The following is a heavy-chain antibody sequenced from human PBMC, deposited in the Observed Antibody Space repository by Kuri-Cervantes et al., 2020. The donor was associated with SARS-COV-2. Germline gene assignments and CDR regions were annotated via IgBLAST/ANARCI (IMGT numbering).Heavy chain of an antibody. Sequence: ASVKVSCKASGYTFTGYYIHWVRQAPGQGLEWMGIVNPNNGDTNYAQKFQARITMTRDTSTSTVYMELSSLRSEDTAVYFCTRGAHGGHHDYWGQGTLVTVSS. D-gene: IGHD4-23*01. V-gene: IGHV1-46*01. CDR1: GYTFTGYY. CDR2: VNPNNGDT. J-gene: IGHJ4*02. CDR3: TRGAHGGHHDY.